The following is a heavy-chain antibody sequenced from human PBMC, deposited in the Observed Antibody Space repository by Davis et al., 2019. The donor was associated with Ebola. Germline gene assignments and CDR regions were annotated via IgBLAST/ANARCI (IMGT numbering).Heavy chain of an antibody. Sequence: PGGSLRLSCAASGFTFSGSAMHWVRQASGKGLEWVGRIRSKANTYATAYAASVKGRFTISRDDSKNTAYLQMNSLTTEDTAVYYCTTTVNGGDDDYWGQGTLVTVSS. V-gene: IGHV3-73*01. CDR2: IRSKANTYAT. CDR1: GFTFSGSA. CDR3: TTTVNGGDDDY. D-gene: IGHD4-17*01. J-gene: IGHJ4*02.